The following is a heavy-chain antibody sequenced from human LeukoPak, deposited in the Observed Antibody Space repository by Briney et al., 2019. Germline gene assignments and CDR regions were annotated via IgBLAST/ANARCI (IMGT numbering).Heavy chain of an antibody. J-gene: IGHJ6*02. D-gene: IGHD5-24*01. CDR3: ARDLIEMATTRGRGYYYYYGMDV. Sequence: ASVKVSCKASGYTFTGYYMNWVRQAPGQGLEWMGWINPNSGGTNYAQKFQGWVTMTRDTSISTAYMELSRLRSDDTAVYYCARDLIEMATTRGRGYYYYYGMDVWGQGTTVTVSS. CDR2: INPNSGGT. CDR1: GYTFTGYY. V-gene: IGHV1-2*04.